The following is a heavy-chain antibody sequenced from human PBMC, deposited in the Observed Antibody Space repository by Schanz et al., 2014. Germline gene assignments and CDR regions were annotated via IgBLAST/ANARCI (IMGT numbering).Heavy chain of an antibody. CDR2: ISTFRNEDT. D-gene: IGHD3-16*01. CDR1: GYTFTTYG. J-gene: IGHJ5*02. Sequence: QVQLVQSGAEVKKPGASVKVSCKASGYTFTTYGISWVRQAPGQGPEFMGWISTFRNEDTNSAQRFQGRLTMTTDTSTSTAYMELRSLRSDDTAVYDCAREVCLYDRGWFDPWGQGTLVTVSS. V-gene: IGHV1-18*01. CDR3: AREVCLYDRGWFDP.